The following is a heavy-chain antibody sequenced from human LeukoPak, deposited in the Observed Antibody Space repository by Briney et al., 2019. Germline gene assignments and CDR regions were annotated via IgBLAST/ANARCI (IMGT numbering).Heavy chain of an antibody. CDR2: IRYDGSNK. J-gene: IGHJ4*02. CDR3: AKVLDYYDSSGYSY. V-gene: IGHV3-30*02. Sequence: GGSLRLSCAASGFTFSSYGVHWVRQAPGKGLEWVAFIRYDGSNKYYAGSVKGRFTISRDNSKNTLYLQMNSLRAEDTAVYYCAKVLDYYDSSGYSYWGQGTLVTVSS. CDR1: GFTFSSYG. D-gene: IGHD3-22*01.